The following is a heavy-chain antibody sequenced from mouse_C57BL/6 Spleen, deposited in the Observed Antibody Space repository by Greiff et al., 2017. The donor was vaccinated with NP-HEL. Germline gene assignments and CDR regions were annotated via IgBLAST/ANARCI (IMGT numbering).Heavy chain of an antibody. V-gene: IGHV1-69*01. CDR2: IDPSDSYT. D-gene: IGHD2-3*01. Sequence: VQLQQPGAELVMPGASVKLSCKASGYTFTSYWMHWVKQRPGQGLEWIGEIDPSDSYTNYNQKFKGKSTLTVDKSSSTAYMQLSSLTSEDSAVYYCARGNYDGYYAYWGQGTLVTVSA. CDR3: ARGNYDGYYAY. J-gene: IGHJ3*01. CDR1: GYTFTSYW.